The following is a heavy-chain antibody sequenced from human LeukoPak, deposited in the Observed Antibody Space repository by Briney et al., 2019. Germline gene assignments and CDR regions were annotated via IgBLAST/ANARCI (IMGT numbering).Heavy chain of an antibody. CDR1: GGSFSGYY. CDR2: INHSGST. D-gene: IGHD6-6*01. CDR3: ARGRPIAARPSYGMDV. V-gene: IGHV4-34*01. Sequence: SETLSLTCAGYGGSFSGYYWSWIRQPPGKGLEWIGEINHSGSTNYNPSLKSRVTISVDTSKNQFSLKLSSVTAADTAVYYCARGRPIAARPSYGMDVWGQGTTVTVSS. J-gene: IGHJ6*02.